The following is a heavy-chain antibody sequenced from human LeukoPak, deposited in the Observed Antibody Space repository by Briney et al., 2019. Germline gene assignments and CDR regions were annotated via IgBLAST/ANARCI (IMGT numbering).Heavy chain of an antibody. CDR2: ISYDGSNK. D-gene: IGHD3-10*01. CDR3: AKGYYYGSASYDY. Sequence: GGSLRLSCAASGFTFSSYGMHWVRQAPGKGLEWVAVISYDGSNKYYADSVKGRFTISRDNSKNTLYLQMNSLRAEDTAVYYCAKGYYYGSASYDYWGQGTLVTVSS. V-gene: IGHV3-30*18. CDR1: GFTFSSYG. J-gene: IGHJ4*02.